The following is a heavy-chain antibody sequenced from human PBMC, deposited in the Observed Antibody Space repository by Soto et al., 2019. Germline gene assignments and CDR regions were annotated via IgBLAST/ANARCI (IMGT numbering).Heavy chain of an antibody. CDR3: ASTKYDSSAYYYWYLGL. Sequence: VELVQSGAEVKKPGSSVKVSCQASEDTFRNYAISWVRQAPGQGLEWMGGIIPIFGTANYEKKFQGRVTITADTSANKVYLEVSSLRSEYTAVYYCASTKYDSSAYYYWYLGLWGRGTLVTVSS. D-gene: IGHD3-22*01. J-gene: IGHJ2*01. CDR2: IIPIFGTA. V-gene: IGHV1-69*06. CDR1: EDTFRNYA.